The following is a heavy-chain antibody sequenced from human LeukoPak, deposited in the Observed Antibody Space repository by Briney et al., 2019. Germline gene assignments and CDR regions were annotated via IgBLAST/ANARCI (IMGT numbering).Heavy chain of an antibody. J-gene: IGHJ4*02. V-gene: IGHV4-59*12. Sequence: SETLSLTCTVSGGSISSYYWSWLRQPPGKGLEWIGYIYYSGSTNYNPSLKSRVTISVDTSKNQFSLKLSSVTAADKAVYYCARDSYGDFDYWGQGTLVTVSS. CDR3: ARDSYGDFDY. CDR1: GGSISSYY. D-gene: IGHD5-18*01. CDR2: IYYSGST.